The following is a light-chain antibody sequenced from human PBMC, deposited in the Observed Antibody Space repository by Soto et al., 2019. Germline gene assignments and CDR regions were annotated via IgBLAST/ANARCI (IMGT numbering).Light chain of an antibody. J-gene: IGLJ1*01. CDR1: SSDVGGYEH. V-gene: IGLV2-14*01. CDR3: VSYGGGNNANV. CDR2: DVG. Sequence: QSALTQPASVSGSPGQSISISCTGTSSDVGGYEHVSWYQQHPGKAPRLIIHDVGSRPSGVPNRFSGSKSGNTASLTVCGLLPEDEADYYCVSYGGGNNANVCGTGTKVPDL.